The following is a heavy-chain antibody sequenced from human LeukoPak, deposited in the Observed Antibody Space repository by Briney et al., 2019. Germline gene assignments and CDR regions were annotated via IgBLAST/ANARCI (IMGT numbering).Heavy chain of an antibody. CDR1: GGSISSYY. V-gene: IGHV4-4*07. CDR3: ARSSHCSSTSCPTTNWFDP. D-gene: IGHD2-2*01. J-gene: IGHJ5*02. Sequence: SETLSLTCTVSGGSISSYYWSWIRQPAGKGLEWIGRIYTSGSTNYNPSLKSRVTISVDTSKNQFSLKLSSVTAADTAVYYCARSSHCSSTSCPTTNWFDPWGQGTLVTVSS. CDR2: IYTSGST.